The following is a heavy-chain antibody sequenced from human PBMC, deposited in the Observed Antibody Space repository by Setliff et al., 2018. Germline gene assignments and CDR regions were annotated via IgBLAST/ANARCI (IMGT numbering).Heavy chain of an antibody. V-gene: IGHV4-59*02. CDR2: VFYSGAT. J-gene: IGHJ4*02. D-gene: IGHD3-22*01. CDR1: GASVRSHY. Sequence: SETLSLTCTVSGASVRSHYWSWIRQPPGKGLEWIGYVFYSGATKYDPSLKSRVTMSVDTSKSQFSLKLTSVTAADTAVYYCARAPRYFDSTGSYFDFWGQGTLVTVSS. CDR3: ARAPRYFDSTGSYFDF.